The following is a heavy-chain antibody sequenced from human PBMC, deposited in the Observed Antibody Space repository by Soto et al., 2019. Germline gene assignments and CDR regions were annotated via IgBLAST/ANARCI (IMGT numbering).Heavy chain of an antibody. CDR1: GGSISSNNW. CDR3: ARVYSGSYSDY. CDR2: IFQSGST. J-gene: IGHJ4*02. V-gene: IGHV4-4*02. Sequence: QVQLQESGPGMEKHSGNLSLTCAVSGGSISSNNWWSWVRQPQGKGLEWFGEIFQSGSTDYSPSLKSRVTISVDNSKNQFSLKLTSVTAADTAVYYCARVYSGSYSDYWCQGTLVTVSS. D-gene: IGHD1-26*01.